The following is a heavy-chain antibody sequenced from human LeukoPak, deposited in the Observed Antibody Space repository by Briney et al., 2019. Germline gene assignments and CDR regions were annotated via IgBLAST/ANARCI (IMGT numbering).Heavy chain of an antibody. V-gene: IGHV1-2*02. Sequence: ASLKDSCKASRYTFTGPFMHSVSPAPGQGLEWMGWINSNTGGTKVAQKFQGRVTMTRDTSIRTANRELSRLRSDDTAVYYGARADPVGYWGQGTQVTVSS. CDR1: RYTFTGPF. CDR3: ARADPVGY. CDR2: INSNTGGT. J-gene: IGHJ4*02.